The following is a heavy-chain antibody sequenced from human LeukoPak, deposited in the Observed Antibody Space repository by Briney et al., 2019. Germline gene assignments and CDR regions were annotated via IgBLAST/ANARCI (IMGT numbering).Heavy chain of an antibody. D-gene: IGHD6-19*01. Sequence: GGSLRLSCAASGFTFSSYSMNWVRQAPGKGLEWVSSISSSSYIYYADSVKGRFTISRGNAKNSLYLQMNSLRAEDTAVYYCARDQWLVHPEGVDYYYGMDVWGQGTTVTVSS. CDR3: ARDQWLVHPEGVDYYYGMDV. V-gene: IGHV3-21*01. CDR2: ISSSSYI. J-gene: IGHJ6*02. CDR1: GFTFSSYS.